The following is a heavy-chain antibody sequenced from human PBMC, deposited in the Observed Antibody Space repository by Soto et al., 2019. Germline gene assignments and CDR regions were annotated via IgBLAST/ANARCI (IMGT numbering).Heavy chain of an antibody. Sequence: SVKVSCKASGGTFSSYAISWVRQAPGQGLEWMGGIIPIFGTANYAQKFQGRVTITADKSTSTAYMELSSLRSEDTAVYYCARAPGLHYGMDVWGQGTTVTVSS. CDR2: IIPIFGTA. V-gene: IGHV1-69*06. CDR1: GGTFSSYA. D-gene: IGHD3-10*01. J-gene: IGHJ6*02. CDR3: ARAPGLHYGMDV.